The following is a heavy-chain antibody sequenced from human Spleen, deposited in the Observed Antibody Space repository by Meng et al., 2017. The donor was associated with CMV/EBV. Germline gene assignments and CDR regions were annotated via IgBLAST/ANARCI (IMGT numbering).Heavy chain of an antibody. Sequence: GTFDTHTISGVRQAPGQGLEWMGRIIPLFGATLYAQKFQGRVTITADKSTGTAYVELSGLRPEDTAVYYCARGGTYSDDYYGMDVWGQG. CDR2: IIPLFGAT. V-gene: IGHV1-69*08. CDR1: GTFDTHT. J-gene: IGHJ6*02. D-gene: IGHD1-7*01. CDR3: ARGGTYSDDYYGMDV.